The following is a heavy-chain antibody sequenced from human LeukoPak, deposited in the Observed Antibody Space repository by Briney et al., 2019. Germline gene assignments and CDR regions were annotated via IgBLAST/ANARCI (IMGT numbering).Heavy chain of an antibody. CDR3: ARAFSIAARPWDY. D-gene: IGHD6-6*01. CDR2: IYHSGKT. J-gene: IGHJ4*02. Sequence: SETLSLTCNVSGYSISTGYYWGWIRPPPGKGLEWIGKIYHSGKTYYNLSQKSRVTISIDTSKNQFSLKLSSVTAADTAVYYCARAFSIAARPWDYWGRGTLVTVSS. CDR1: GYSISTGYY. V-gene: IGHV4-38-2*02.